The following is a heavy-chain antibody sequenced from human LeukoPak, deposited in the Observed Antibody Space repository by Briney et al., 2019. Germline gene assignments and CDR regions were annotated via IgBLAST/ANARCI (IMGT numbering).Heavy chain of an antibody. V-gene: IGHV3-21*01. Sequence: GGSLRLSCAASGFTFSSYSMTWVRQAPGKGLEWASSISSSSRNIYYADSVKGRFTISRDNAKNSLYLQMNSLRAEDTAVYYCARDLLPNYWGQGTLVTVSS. J-gene: IGHJ4*02. CDR1: GFTFSSYS. CDR3: ARDLLPNY. CDR2: ISSSSRNI.